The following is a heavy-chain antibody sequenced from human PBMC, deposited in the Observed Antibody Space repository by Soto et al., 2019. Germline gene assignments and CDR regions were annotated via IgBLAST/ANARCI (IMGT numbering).Heavy chain of an antibody. V-gene: IGHV1-46*01. CDR1: GYIFTNYY. CDR3: ARSHDYYALGSEFIP. D-gene: IGHD3-10*01. CDR2: INTSGGST. Sequence: ASVKVSCKASGYIFTNYYMHWVRQAPGQGLEWKGIINTSGGSTTYAQKFQGKVTMTRDTSPSPFFLGLSSLRSEDTALYYCARSHDYYALGSEFIPWGQGTRVTVSS. J-gene: IGHJ5*02.